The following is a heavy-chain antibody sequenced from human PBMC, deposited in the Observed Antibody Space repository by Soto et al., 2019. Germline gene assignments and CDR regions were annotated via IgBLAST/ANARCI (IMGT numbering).Heavy chain of an antibody. V-gene: IGHV3-15*07. Sequence: EVQLVESGGGLVQPGGSLRLSCAASGFTFSNAWMNWVRQAPGKGLEWVGRIKSKTDGGTTDYAALVKGRFTISRDDSKNTLYLQMNSLKTEDTAVYYCTTVMTPQDENFDYWGQGTLVTVSS. J-gene: IGHJ4*02. CDR3: TTVMTPQDENFDY. CDR2: IKSKTDGGTT. CDR1: GFTFSNAW. D-gene: IGHD2-21*02.